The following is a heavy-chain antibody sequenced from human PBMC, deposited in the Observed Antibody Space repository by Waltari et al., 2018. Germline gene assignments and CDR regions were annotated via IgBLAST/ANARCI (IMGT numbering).Heavy chain of an antibody. CDR2: IKPDGSQT. CDR3: ARDPARRADY. V-gene: IGHV3-7*01. CDR1: GFTLINYW. J-gene: IGHJ4*02. Sequence: EVQLVESGGGLVQPGGSLRLSCVAFGFTLINYWMHWVRQAPGKGLECVANIKPDGSQTDYVDSVKGRFAISRDNARNSLYLQMNSLRADDTAIYYCARDPARRADYWGQGTLVTVSS.